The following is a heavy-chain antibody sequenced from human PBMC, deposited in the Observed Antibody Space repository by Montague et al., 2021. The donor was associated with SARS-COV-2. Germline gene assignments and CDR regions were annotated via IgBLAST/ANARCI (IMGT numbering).Heavy chain of an antibody. CDR3: ARPGGSSWHFDY. CDR2: IKQDGSEK. Sequence: SLSLSCSASGFTFSSYWMSWVRQAPGKGLEWVANIKQDGSEKYYVDSVKGRFTISRDNAKNSLYLQMNSLRAEDTAVYYCARPGGSSWHFDYWGQGTLVTVAS. D-gene: IGHD6-13*01. J-gene: IGHJ4*02. V-gene: IGHV3-7*01. CDR1: GFTFSSYW.